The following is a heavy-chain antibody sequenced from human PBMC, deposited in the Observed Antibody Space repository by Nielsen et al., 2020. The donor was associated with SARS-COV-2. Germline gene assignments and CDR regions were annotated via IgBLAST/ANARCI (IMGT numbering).Heavy chain of an antibody. CDR3: ARDYFGDYLDGFDV. J-gene: IGHJ3*01. CDR1: GDSMNRYY. D-gene: IGHD4-17*01. Sequence: SETLSLTCTVSGDSMNRYYWSWIRQPPGKGLEWFGYINDSGSTNYSPSLKSRVTFSVDTSKNQFSLKLSSVTPADTAVYYCARDYFGDYLDGFDVWGQGTMVTVSS. V-gene: IGHV4-59*01. CDR2: INDSGST.